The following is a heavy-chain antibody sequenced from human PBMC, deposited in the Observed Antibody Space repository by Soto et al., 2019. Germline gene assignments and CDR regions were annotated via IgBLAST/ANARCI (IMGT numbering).Heavy chain of an antibody. D-gene: IGHD3-10*01. CDR2: TIPILSMS. CDR1: GDTFNSYT. J-gene: IGHJ4*02. V-gene: IGHV1-69*02. CDR3: ATSYGSGSQAFDD. Sequence: QVHLVQSGAELRKPGSSVRVSCKASGDTFNSYTINWVRRAPGLGLEWMGRTIPILSMSNYALKFQGRLTITADKSTSTAYMVLSSLRSEDTAIYYCATSYGSGSQAFDDWGQGALVTVSS.